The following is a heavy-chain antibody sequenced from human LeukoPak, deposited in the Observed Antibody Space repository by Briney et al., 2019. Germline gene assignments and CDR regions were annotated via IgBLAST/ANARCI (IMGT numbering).Heavy chain of an antibody. D-gene: IGHD2-2*01. J-gene: IGHJ5*02. V-gene: IGHV1-2*02. CDR3: ARSGISWGYCGSTSCYNWFDP. CDR2: INPNSGGT. Sequence: ASVKVSCTASGYTFTGYYMHWVRQAPGQGLEWMGWINPNSGGTIYAQNFQGRVTMTRDTSISTAYVELSRLRSDDTAVYYCARSGISWGYCGSTSCYNWFDPWGQGTLVTVSS. CDR1: GYTFTGYY.